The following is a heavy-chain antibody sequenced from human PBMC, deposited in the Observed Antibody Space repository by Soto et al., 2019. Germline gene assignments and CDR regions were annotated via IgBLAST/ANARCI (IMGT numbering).Heavy chain of an antibody. CDR1: GFTFSDYY. CDR3: ARDLIVVVPAAKGYYYYMDV. J-gene: IGHJ6*03. CDR2: ISSSGSTI. D-gene: IGHD2-2*01. Sequence: PGGSLRLSCAASGFTFSDYYMSWIRQAPGKGLEWVSYISSSGSTIYYAGSVKGRFTISRDNAKNSLYLQMNSLRAEDTAVYYCARDLIVVVPAAKGYYYYMDVWGKGTTVTVSS. V-gene: IGHV3-11*01.